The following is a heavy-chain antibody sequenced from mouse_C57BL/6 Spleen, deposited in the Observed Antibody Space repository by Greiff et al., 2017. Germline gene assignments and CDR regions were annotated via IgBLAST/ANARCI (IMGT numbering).Heavy chain of an antibody. CDR3: ARGHWDGVDY. V-gene: IGHV1-55*01. D-gene: IGHD4-1*01. J-gene: IGHJ2*01. CDR1: GYTFTSYW. Sequence: VQLQQSGAELVTPGASVKMSCKASGYTFTSYWITWVKQRPGQGLEWIGDIYPGSGSTNYNAKITSKAILTVDTASSTAYMQHSSLTAEDAAVYYCARGHWDGVDYWGQGTTLTVSA. CDR2: IYPGSGST.